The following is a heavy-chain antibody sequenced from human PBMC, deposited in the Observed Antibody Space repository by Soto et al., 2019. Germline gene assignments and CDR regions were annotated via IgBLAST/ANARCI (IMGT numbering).Heavy chain of an antibody. CDR2: ISGSGGST. D-gene: IGHD6-19*01. J-gene: IGHJ6*02. CDR1: GFTFSSYA. V-gene: IGHV3-23*01. Sequence: PGGSLRLSSAASGFTFSSYAMSWVRQAPGKGLEWVSAISGSGGSTYYADSVKGRFTISRDNSKNTLYLQMNSLRAEDTAVYYCAKGGPSIAVAARRLDVWGQGTTVTVSS. CDR3: AKGGPSIAVAARRLDV.